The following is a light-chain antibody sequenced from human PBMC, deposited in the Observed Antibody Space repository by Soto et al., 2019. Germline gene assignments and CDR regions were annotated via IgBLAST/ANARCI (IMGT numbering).Light chain of an antibody. CDR2: EVS. J-gene: IGLJ1*01. CDR3: SSYTAGGTI. Sequence: QSALTQPPSASGSPGQSVAISCTGTSSDVGGYNYVSWYQQHPGKAPKLMIYEVSNRPSEVSNRFSGSKSGNTASLTISGLQAEDEADYYCSSYTAGGTIFGTGTKVTVL. CDR1: SSDVGGYNY. V-gene: IGLV2-14*01.